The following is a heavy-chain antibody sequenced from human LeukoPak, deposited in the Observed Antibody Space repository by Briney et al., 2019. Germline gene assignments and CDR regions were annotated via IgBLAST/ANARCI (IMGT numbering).Heavy chain of an antibody. V-gene: IGHV4-39*01. CDR3: ARISAAGTSFDY. D-gene: IGHD6-13*01. Sequence: SETLSLTCTVSGGSISSNNYYWGWIRQPPGKGLEWIGSIYYSGSTYNNPSLKSRVTISVDTTKNQFSLKLTSVTAADTAVYYCARISAAGTSFDYWGQGTLVTVSS. J-gene: IGHJ4*02. CDR1: GGSISSNNYY. CDR2: IYYSGST.